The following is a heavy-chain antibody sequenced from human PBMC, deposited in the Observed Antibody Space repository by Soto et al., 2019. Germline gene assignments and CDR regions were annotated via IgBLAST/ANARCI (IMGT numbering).Heavy chain of an antibody. D-gene: IGHD3-16*01. CDR3: ANFGEGPATLPY. CDR1: GGSISRGGYS. V-gene: IGHV4-30-2*01. J-gene: IGHJ4*02. Sequence: SETLSLTCTVSGGSISRGGYSWSWVRQPPGKGLEWIGYIYHTGSTHYNPSLKGRVTISVDGSRNQFSLNLTSVTAADTALYYWANFGEGPATLPYWGPGALVNVSS. CDR2: IYHTGST.